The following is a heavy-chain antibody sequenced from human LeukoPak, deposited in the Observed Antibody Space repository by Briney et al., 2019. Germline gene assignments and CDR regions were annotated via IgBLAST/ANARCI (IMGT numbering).Heavy chain of an antibody. D-gene: IGHD2-15*01. V-gene: IGHV1-69*06. CDR3: ARDTVGAAHFDY. J-gene: IGHJ4*02. CDR2: IIPIFGTA. Sequence: ASVKVSCKASGGTFSSYAISWVRQAPGQGLEWMGGIIPIFGTANYAQKFQGRVTITADKSTSTAYMELSSLRSEDTAVYYCARDTVGAAHFDYWGQGTLVTVSS. CDR1: GGTFSSYA.